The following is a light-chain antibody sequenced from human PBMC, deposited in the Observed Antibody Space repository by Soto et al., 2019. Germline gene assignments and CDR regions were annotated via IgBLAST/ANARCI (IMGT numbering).Light chain of an antibody. CDR1: QSLANSF. J-gene: IGKJ2*01. CDR2: DTS. V-gene: IGKV3-20*01. Sequence: GERATLSCRASQSLANSFIAWYQQKPGQAPRLLIYDTSSRASDIPDRFSGSGSGTDFTLTTSRPETEDFAVFYCQQYGSSPYTFGQGTKVDIK. CDR3: QQYGSSPYT.